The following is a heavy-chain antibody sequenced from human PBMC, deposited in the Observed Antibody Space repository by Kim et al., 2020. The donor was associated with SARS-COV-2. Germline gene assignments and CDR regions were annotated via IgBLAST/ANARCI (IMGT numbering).Heavy chain of an antibody. CDR2: IIPILGIA. D-gene: IGHD3-9*01. CDR1: GGTFSSYA. Sequence: SVKVSCKASGGTFSSYAISWVRQAPGQGLEWMGRIIPILGIANYAQKFQGRVTITADKSTSTAYMELSSLRSEDTAVYYCASDDYDILNGYRSRPFDYWGQGTLVTVSS. V-gene: IGHV1-69*04. J-gene: IGHJ4*02. CDR3: ASDDYDILNGYRSRPFDY.